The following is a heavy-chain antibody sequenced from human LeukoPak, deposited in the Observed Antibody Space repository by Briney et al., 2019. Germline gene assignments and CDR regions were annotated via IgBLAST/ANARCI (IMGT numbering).Heavy chain of an antibody. Sequence: PGESLKISCKGSGCSFTSYWIGWVRQMPGKGLEWMGIIYPGDSDTRYSPSFQGQVTISADKSISTAYLQWSSLKASDTAMYYCARARTPSIAVAGTAGFDYWGQGTLVTVSS. CDR2: IYPGDSDT. CDR3: ARARTPSIAVAGTAGFDY. V-gene: IGHV5-51*01. CDR1: GCSFTSYW. D-gene: IGHD6-19*01. J-gene: IGHJ4*02.